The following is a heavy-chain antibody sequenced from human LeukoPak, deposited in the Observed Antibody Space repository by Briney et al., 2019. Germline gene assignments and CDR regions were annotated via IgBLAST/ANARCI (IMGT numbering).Heavy chain of an antibody. D-gene: IGHD2-2*01. CDR1: GFTFSSYA. CDR3: AKDRDIVVVPAATIDY. CDR2: ISGSGGST. V-gene: IGHV3-23*01. Sequence: GGSLRLSCAASGFTFSSYAMSWVRQAPGKGLEWVSAISGSGGSTYYADSVKGRSTISRDNSKNTLYLQMNSLRAEDTAVYYCAKDRDIVVVPAATIDYWGQGTLVTVSS. J-gene: IGHJ4*02.